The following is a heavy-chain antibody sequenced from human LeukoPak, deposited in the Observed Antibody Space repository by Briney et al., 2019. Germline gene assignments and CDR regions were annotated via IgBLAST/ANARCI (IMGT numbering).Heavy chain of an antibody. CDR3: AREGRVGIVVEHAFDI. CDR1: GFTFSSYS. Sequence: GGSLRLSCAASGFTFSSYSMNWVRQAPGKGLEWVSSISSSSSYIYYADSVKGRFTISRDNAKNSLYLQMNSLRAEDTAVYYCAREGRVGIVVEHAFDIWGQGTMVTVSS. CDR2: ISSSSSYI. D-gene: IGHD1-26*01. J-gene: IGHJ3*02. V-gene: IGHV3-21*01.